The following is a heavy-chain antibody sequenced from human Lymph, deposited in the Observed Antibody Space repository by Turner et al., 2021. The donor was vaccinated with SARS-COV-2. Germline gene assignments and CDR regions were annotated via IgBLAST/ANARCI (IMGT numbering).Heavy chain of an antibody. V-gene: IGHV3-53*04. CDR3: ARDLDTAGGMDV. Sequence: EVQLVESGGGLVQPGGSLRLSCAASGLTVSRNYMTWVRQAPGKGLEWVSVIYSGGSTYYADSVKVRFTTSRHNSKNTLYLQMNSLRAEDTAVYYCARDLDTAGGMDVWGQGTTVTVSS. J-gene: IGHJ6*02. CDR1: GLTVSRNY. CDR2: IYSGGST. D-gene: IGHD5-18*01.